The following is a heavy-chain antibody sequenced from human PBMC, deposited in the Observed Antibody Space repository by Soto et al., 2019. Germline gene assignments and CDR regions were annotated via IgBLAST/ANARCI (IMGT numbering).Heavy chain of an antibody. CDR2: IWYDGSNK. CDR1: GFTFSSYG. J-gene: IGHJ4*02. D-gene: IGHD3-22*01. Sequence: GGSLRLSCAASGFTFSSYGMHWVRQAPGKGLEWVAVIWYDGSNKYYADSVKGRFTISRDNSKNTLYLQMNSLRAEDTAVYYCAKDIGDSSAGRIDYWGQGTLVTVSS. V-gene: IGHV3-33*06. CDR3: AKDIGDSSAGRIDY.